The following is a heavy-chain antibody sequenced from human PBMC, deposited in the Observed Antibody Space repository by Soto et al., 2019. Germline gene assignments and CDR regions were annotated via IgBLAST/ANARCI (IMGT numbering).Heavy chain of an antibody. V-gene: IGHV3-23*01. CDR2: ISGRGGST. J-gene: IGHJ6*02. CDR3: AKGFYYGMDV. CDR1: GFTFSSYA. Sequence: EEQLLQSGGGLAQPGGSLRVSCTASGFTFSSYAMTWVRQAPGKGLVWVSAISGRGGSTYYADSVKGRFTISRDNSKNTLYLQMNSLSAEDTAVYYCAKGFYYGMDVWGQGTTVTVSS.